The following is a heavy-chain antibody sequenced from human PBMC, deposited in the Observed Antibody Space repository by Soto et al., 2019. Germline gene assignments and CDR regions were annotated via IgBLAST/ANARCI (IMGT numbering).Heavy chain of an antibody. D-gene: IGHD1-1*01. CDR1: GYTFTSYG. CDR2: ISAHNGNT. V-gene: IGHV1-18*01. CDR3: ARGRYGDY. Sequence: QVHLVQSGAEVKKPGASVKVSCKASGYTFTSYGITWVRQAPGQGLEWMGWISAHNGNTDYAQKFQGRVIVTRDTSTSAAYMELSSLRSDDTAVYYWARGRYGDYWGQGALVTVSS. J-gene: IGHJ4*02.